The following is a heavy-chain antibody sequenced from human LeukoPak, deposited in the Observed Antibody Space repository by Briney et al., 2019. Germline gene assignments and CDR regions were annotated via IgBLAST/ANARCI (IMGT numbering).Heavy chain of an antibody. CDR2: ISGSGGST. D-gene: IGHD3-22*01. Sequence: GGSLRLSCAASGFTFSSYGMSWVRQAPGKGLEWVSAISGSGGSTYYADSVKGRFTISRDNSKNTLYLQMNSLRAEDTAVYYCAKVHFTYYYDSSGYDYWGQGTLVTVSS. V-gene: IGHV3-23*01. CDR1: GFTFSSYG. J-gene: IGHJ4*02. CDR3: AKVHFTYYYDSSGYDY.